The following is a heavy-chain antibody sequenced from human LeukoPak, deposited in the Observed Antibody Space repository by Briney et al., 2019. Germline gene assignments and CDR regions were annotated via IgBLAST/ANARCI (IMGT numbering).Heavy chain of an antibody. J-gene: IGHJ4*02. CDR2: IYHSGST. D-gene: IGHD2-2*02. V-gene: IGHV4-30-2*01. Sequence: PSETLSLTCAVSGGSISSGGYSWSWIRQPPGKGLEWIGYIYHSGSTYYNPSLKGRVTVSVDTSKNQFSLRLSSVTAADTAVYYCATGYCSSTSCYILGGYWGQGTLVTVSS. CDR3: ATGYCSSTSCYILGGY. CDR1: GGSISSGGYS.